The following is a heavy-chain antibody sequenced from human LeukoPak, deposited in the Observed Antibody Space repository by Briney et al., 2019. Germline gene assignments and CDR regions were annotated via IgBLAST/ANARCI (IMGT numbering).Heavy chain of an antibody. J-gene: IGHJ4*02. V-gene: IGHV3-30*18. Sequence: GGSLRLSCAASGFTFSSYSMQWVRQTPGKGLEWVGIMSNSGENTFYGEAVKGRFTISRDNSQNTLYLQMSSLRPEDTAVYYCAKGGASVTRYVDYWGQGTLVTVSS. CDR2: MSNSGENT. CDR1: GFTFSSYS. CDR3: AKGGASVTRYVDY. D-gene: IGHD4-17*01.